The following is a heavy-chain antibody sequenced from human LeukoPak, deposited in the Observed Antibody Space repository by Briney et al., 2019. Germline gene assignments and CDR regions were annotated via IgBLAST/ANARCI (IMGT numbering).Heavy chain of an antibody. CDR1: GFTFSSYG. Sequence: GGSLRLSCAASGFTFSSYGMHWVRQAPGKGLEWVAFIRYDGSNKYYADSVKGRFTISRDNSKNTLYLQMNSLRAEDTAVYYCAKDDLYSSSWYVWGQGTLVTVSS. V-gene: IGHV3-30*02. D-gene: IGHD6-13*01. CDR3: AKDDLYSSSWYV. J-gene: IGHJ4*02. CDR2: IRYDGSNK.